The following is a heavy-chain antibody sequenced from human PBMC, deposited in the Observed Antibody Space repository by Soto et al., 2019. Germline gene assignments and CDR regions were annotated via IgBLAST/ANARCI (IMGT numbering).Heavy chain of an antibody. CDR3: ARRAIQGPIDY. CDR1: GYSISSSNW. J-gene: IGHJ4*02. V-gene: IGHV4-28*01. CDR2: IYYSGTT. Sequence: QVQLQESGPGLVKPSDTLSLTCAVSGYSISSSNWWGWIRQPPGKGLEWIGYIYYSGTTYYNPSHKSRVHMSEDTSKNQFSLQLTSVTAVDTAVYYCARRAIQGPIDYWGQGTLVTVSS.